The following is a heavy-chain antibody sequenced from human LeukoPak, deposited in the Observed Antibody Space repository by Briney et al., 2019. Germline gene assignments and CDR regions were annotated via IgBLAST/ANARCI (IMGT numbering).Heavy chain of an antibody. J-gene: IGHJ3*02. V-gene: IGHV4-59*08. CDR1: GGPISSYY. CDR3: ACLTSNGRRAFDI. D-gene: IGHD2-8*01. Sequence: PSETLSLICTVSGGPISSYYWTWLRQPPGKGLEWVGYISYSGNTNHNPSLKSRVTMSVDTSKSQFSLKLSSVTAADTAVYYCACLTSNGRRAFDIWGEGRMVTVSP. CDR2: ISYSGNT.